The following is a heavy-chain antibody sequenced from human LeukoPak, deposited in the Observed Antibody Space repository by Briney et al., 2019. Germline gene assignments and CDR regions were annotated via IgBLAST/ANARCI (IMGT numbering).Heavy chain of an antibody. Sequence: PSETLSLTCAVYGGSFSGYYWSWIRQPPGKGLEWIGEINHSGSTNYNPSLKSRVTISVDTSKNQFSLKLSSVTAADTAVYYCARETAHYNTYYYDSSGNWFDPWGQGTLVTVSS. CDR2: INHSGST. CDR1: GGSFSGYY. J-gene: IGHJ5*02. D-gene: IGHD3-22*01. CDR3: ARETAHYNTYYYDSSGNWFDP. V-gene: IGHV4-34*01.